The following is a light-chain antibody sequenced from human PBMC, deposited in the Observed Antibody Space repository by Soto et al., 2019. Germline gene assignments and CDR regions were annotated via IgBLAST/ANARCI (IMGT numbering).Light chain of an antibody. CDR3: QSYDSSLSGSDVV. CDR1: SSNIGAGYD. CDR2: GNS. V-gene: IGLV1-40*01. Sequence: QSVLTQPPSVSGAPGQRVTISCTGSSSNIGAGYDVHWYQQLPGTPPKLLIYGNSNRPSGVPDRFSGSKSGTSASLAITGLQAEDEADYYCQSYDSSLSGSDVVFGGGTQLTVL. J-gene: IGLJ2*01.